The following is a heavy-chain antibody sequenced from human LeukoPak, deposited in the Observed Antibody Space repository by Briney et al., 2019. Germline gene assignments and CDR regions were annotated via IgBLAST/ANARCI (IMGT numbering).Heavy chain of an antibody. CDR1: GYTFTKDW. V-gene: IGHV5-51*01. J-gene: IGHJ4*02. CDR2: IYPGDSDI. Sequence: GESLKISCKGSGYTFTKDWIGWVRQTPDKGLEWMAMIYPGDSDIKYSPSFQGQVSISVDKSINTAYLQWSSLKASDTAMYYCVTGWRGHCYDPAHNWGQGTLVTVSA. CDR3: VTGWRGHCYDPAHN. D-gene: IGHD2-2*01.